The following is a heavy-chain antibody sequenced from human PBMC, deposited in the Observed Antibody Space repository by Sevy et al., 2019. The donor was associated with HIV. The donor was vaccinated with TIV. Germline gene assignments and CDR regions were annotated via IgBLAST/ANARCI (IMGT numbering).Heavy chain of an antibody. CDR2: INHSGST. D-gene: IGHD1-1*01. J-gene: IGHJ5*02. V-gene: IGHV4-34*01. CDR1: GGSFSGYY. CDR3: AREPVGTTGTRWFDP. Sequence: LLQLRETLSLTCAVYGGSFSGYYWSWIRQPPGKGLEWIGKINHSGSTNYNPSLKSRVTISVDTSKNQFSLKLSSVTAADTAVYYCAREPVGTTGTRWFDPWGQGTLVTVSS.